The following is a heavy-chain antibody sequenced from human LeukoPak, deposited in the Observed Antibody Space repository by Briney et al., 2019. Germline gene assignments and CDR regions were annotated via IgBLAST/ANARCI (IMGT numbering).Heavy chain of an antibody. D-gene: IGHD2-2*01. CDR1: GYTFTGYY. J-gene: IGHJ4*02. CDR3: ARDRSTADRVYYFDY. V-gene: IGHV1-2*02. Sequence: ASVKVSCKASGYTFTGYYMHWVRQAPGQGLEWMGWINPNSGGTNYAQKFQGRATMTRDTSISTAYMELSRLRSDDTAVYYCARDRSTADRVYYFDYWGQGTLVTVSS. CDR2: INPNSGGT.